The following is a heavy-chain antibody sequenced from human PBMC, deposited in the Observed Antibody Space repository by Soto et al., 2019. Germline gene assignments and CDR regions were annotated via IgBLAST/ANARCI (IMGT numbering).Heavy chain of an antibody. V-gene: IGHV3-30*18. CDR2: ISYDGSNK. D-gene: IGHD2-2*01. J-gene: IGHJ6*02. CDR3: AKGSAIVLVPAAMTYYYGMDV. Sequence: QVQLVESGGGVVQPGRSLRLSCAASGFTFSSYGMHWVRQAPGKGLEWVAVISYDGSNKYSADSVKGRFTISRDNSKNRLYLQMNSLRAEDTAVYYCAKGSAIVLVPAAMTYYYGMDVWGQGTKVTVSS. CDR1: GFTFSSYG.